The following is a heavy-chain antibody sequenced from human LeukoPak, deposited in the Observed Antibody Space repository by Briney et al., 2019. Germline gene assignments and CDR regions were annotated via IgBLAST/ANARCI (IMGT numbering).Heavy chain of an antibody. V-gene: IGHV1-69*05. J-gene: IGHJ5*02. CDR3: ASDIVVVPAGIGDNWFDP. CDR1: GGTFSSYA. D-gene: IGHD2-2*01. Sequence: SVKVSCKASGGTFSSYAISWVRQAPGQGLEWMGRIIPIFGTANYAQKFQGRVTITTDESTSTAYMELSSLRSEDTAVYYCASDIVVVPAGIGDNWFDPWGQATLVTVSS. CDR2: IIPIFGTA.